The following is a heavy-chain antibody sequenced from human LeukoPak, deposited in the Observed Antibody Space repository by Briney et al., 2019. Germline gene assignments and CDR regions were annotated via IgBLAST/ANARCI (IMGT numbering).Heavy chain of an antibody. CDR3: AYSQVLVAAT. V-gene: IGHV3-30*02. CDR2: IRYDGSNK. CDR1: GFTFSSYG. D-gene: IGHD2-15*01. J-gene: IGHJ4*02. Sequence: AGGSLRLSCAASGFTFSSYGMHWVRQAPGKGLEWVAFIRYDGSNKYYADSVKGRFTISRDNSKNTLYLQMNSLRAEDTAVYYCAYSQVLVAATWGQGTLVTVSS.